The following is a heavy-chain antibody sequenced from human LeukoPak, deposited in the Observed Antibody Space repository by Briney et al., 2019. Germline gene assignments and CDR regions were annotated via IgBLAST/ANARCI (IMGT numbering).Heavy chain of an antibody. V-gene: IGHV3-23*01. J-gene: IGHJ4*02. CDR2: ISGGSRST. CDR3: ARERYFDY. CDR1: GFTFSTCA. Sequence: PGGSLRLSCAASGFTFSTCAMSWVRQAPGKGLEWVSTISGGSRSTDYADSVKGRFTISRDNSKNTLYLQMNSLRAEDTAVYYCARERYFDYWGQGTLVTVSS.